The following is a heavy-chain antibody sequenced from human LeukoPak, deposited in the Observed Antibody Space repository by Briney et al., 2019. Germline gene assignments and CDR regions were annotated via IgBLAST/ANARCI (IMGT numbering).Heavy chain of an antibody. CDR1: GFTFSSYW. D-gene: IGHD3-3*01. V-gene: IGHV3-7*01. Sequence: SGGSLRLSCAASGFTFSSYWMSWVRQAPGKGLEWVANIKQDESEKYYVDSVKGRFTISRDNAKNSLYLQMNSLRAEDTAVYYCARDPTIFGVVIVPDYWGQGTLVTVSS. CDR2: IKQDESEK. CDR3: ARDPTIFGVVIVPDY. J-gene: IGHJ4*02.